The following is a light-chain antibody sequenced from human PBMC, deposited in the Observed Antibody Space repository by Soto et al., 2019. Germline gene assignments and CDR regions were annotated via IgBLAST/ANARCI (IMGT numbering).Light chain of an antibody. V-gene: IGKV3-11*01. CDR2: DAS. J-gene: IGKJ5*01. CDR1: QSISSS. Sequence: EIVLTQSPATLSLSPGERATLSCRASQSISSSLAWYQQKPGQAPRLLIHDASSRVTGIPARFSGSGSETDFTLTIISLEPEDFAVYYCQQRRDWPPSITFGQGTRLEIK. CDR3: QQRRDWPPSIT.